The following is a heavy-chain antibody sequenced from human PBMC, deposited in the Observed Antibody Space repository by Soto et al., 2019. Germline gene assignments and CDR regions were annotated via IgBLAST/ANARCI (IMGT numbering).Heavy chain of an antibody. CDR3: ARVPSPFDDDYAMDV. J-gene: IGHJ6*02. CDR1: VAYISSGNKY. V-gene: IGHV4-30-4*01. Sequence: PSQTLSLTCSVSVAYISSGNKYWRRIRPPPGKGLEWIGYIFSSGTTYYNPSLNSRLTMSRDASQNHFSLKLNSLTDADTAVYFCARVPSPFDDDYAMDVWGQGNTVTVSS. CDR2: IFSSGTT. D-gene: IGHD3-16*01.